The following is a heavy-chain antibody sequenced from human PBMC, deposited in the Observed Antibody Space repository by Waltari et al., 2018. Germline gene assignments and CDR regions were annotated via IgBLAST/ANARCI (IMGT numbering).Heavy chain of an antibody. CDR1: GFTFFNSW. V-gene: IGHV3-7*01. Sequence: EVQLMESGGGWVQPGESLRLSCAFPGFTFFNSWMRWVRQAPGKGLEFVANINQDGSTKNYVDSVKGRFTISRDNAKNSLYLQMNSLRAEDTAFYYCARDPGYSSFDYWGQGTLVTVSS. CDR3: ARDPGYSSFDY. D-gene: IGHD6-19*01. CDR2: INQDGSTK. J-gene: IGHJ4*02.